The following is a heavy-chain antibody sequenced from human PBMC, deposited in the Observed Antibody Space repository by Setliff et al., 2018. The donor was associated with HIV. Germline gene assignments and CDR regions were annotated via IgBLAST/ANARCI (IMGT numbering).Heavy chain of an antibody. CDR3: SRDVLTNNYYYYGMDV. Sequence: PGGSLRLSCAASGFTFSSYSMNWVRQAPGKGLEWVGRIKSKTDGGKTDYAAPVKGRFTISRDDSKSIAYLQMNSLKTEDSAVYYCSRDVLTNNYYYYGMDVWGQGTTVTVSS. V-gene: IGHV3-15*01. CDR2: IKSKTDGGKT. D-gene: IGHD4-4*01. J-gene: IGHJ6*02. CDR1: GFTFSSYS.